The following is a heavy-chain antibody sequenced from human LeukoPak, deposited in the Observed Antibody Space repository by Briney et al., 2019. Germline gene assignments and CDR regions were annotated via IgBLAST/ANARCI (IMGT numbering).Heavy chain of an antibody. CDR1: DGSITNYD. J-gene: IGHJ6*03. Sequence: SETLSLTCTVSDGSITNYDWSWVRQPPGKGLEWIGYIYHSGSTYYNPSLKSRVTISVDRSKNQFSLKLSSVTAADTAVYYCAKCSDDFWSGYYTSYYMDAWGKGTTVTVSS. D-gene: IGHD3-3*01. V-gene: IGHV4-59*12. CDR2: IYHSGST. CDR3: AKCSDDFWSGYYTSYYMDA.